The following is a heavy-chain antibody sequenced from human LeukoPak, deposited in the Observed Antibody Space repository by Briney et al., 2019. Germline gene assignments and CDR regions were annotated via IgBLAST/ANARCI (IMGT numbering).Heavy chain of an antibody. CDR2: ISGSSSYI. CDR1: GFTFSSYS. Sequence: GGSLRLSCAASGFTFSSYSMNWVRQAPGKGLKRVSSISGSSSYIYYADSVKGRFTISRDNAKNSLYLQMNSLRAEDTAVYYCARSSSPNWFDPWGQGTLVTVSS. V-gene: IGHV3-21*01. CDR3: ARSSSPNWFDP. J-gene: IGHJ5*02. D-gene: IGHD6-13*01.